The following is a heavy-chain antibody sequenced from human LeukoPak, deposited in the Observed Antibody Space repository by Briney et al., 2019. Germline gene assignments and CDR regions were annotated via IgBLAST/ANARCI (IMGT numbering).Heavy chain of an antibody. Sequence: PSDTLSLTCTVSGGSISSSISYWGWIRLPPGKGLEWVGTISYSGDTYYTPSLKSRVTISVDTSKTQFSLRLSSVTASDTAVYYCARQTSGWYYFDDWGQGTLVIVSS. D-gene: IGHD6-19*01. CDR1: GGSISSSISY. V-gene: IGHV4-39*01. J-gene: IGHJ4*02. CDR2: ISYSGDT. CDR3: ARQTSGWYYFDD.